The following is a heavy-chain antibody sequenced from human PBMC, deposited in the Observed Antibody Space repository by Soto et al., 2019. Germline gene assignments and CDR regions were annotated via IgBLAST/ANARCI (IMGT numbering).Heavy chain of an antibody. Sequence: VASVKVSCKASGYTFVNYYMHWVRQAPGQGIEWMGIINPSTGSTTYAQKFQGRVSMTRDTSTSTVYMELSSLRYEDTAIYYCARDHCNRPPCFDPWGQGTLVTVSS. CDR3: ARDHCNRPPCFDP. V-gene: IGHV1-46*01. D-gene: IGHD2-21*02. CDR2: INPSTGST. CDR1: GYTFVNYY. J-gene: IGHJ5*02.